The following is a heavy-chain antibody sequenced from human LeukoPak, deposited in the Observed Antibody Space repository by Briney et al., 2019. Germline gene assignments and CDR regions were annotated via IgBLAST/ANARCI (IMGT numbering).Heavy chain of an antibody. V-gene: IGHV1-69*01. CDR3: ARAPTRTTIFGVVIIGWFDP. CDR2: IIPIFGTA. CDR1: GGTFSSYA. Sequence: GSSVKVSCKASGGTFSSYAISWVRQAPGQGLEWMGGIIPIFGTANYALKFQGRVTITADESTSTAYMELSSLRSEDTAVYYCARAPTRTTIFGVVIIGWFDPWGQGTLVTVSS. D-gene: IGHD3-3*01. J-gene: IGHJ5*02.